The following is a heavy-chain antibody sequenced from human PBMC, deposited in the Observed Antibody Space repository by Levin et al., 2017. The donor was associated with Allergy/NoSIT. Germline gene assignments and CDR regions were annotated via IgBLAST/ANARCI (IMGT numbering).Heavy chain of an antibody. J-gene: IGHJ4*02. CDR3: AKEYSASSSDYF. V-gene: IGHV3-23*01. D-gene: IGHD6-6*01. CDR2: VSGSGGA. CDR1: GLSISNYA. Sequence: GGSLRLSCAVSGLSISNYAMSWVRQAPGKGLEWVSGVSGSGGAYYADSVKGRFTVSRDNSKNTLYLQMHSLRGDDTAVYYCAKEYSASSSDYFWGQGTLVTVSS.